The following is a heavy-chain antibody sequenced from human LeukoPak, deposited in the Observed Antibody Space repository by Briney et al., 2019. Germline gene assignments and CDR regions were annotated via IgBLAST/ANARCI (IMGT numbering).Heavy chain of an antibody. D-gene: IGHD6-19*01. CDR3: ARVVAGRRFDP. J-gene: IGHJ5*02. CDR2: IYYSGST. CDR1: GGSINSYY. V-gene: IGHV4-59*01. Sequence: SETLSLTCTVSGGSINSYYWSWIRQPPGKGLEWIGYIYYSGSTNYNPSLKSRVTISVDTSKNQFSLKVNSVTAADTAVYYCARVVAGRRFDPWGQGTLVTVSS.